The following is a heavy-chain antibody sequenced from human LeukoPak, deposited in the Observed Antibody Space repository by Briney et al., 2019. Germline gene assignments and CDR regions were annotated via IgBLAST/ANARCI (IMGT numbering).Heavy chain of an antibody. D-gene: IGHD2-8*02. J-gene: IGHJ4*02. Sequence: GASVKVSCKASGYTFTYYFIHWVRQAPGQGFDWMGVINPGGGSTTYAQKFQGRVTLTRDTSTSTVYMELSSLRYEDTAVYYCARSPYSSGFLXXXDYWGQGTLVTVSS. CDR1: GYTFTYYF. V-gene: IGHV1-46*01. CDR2: INPGGGST. CDR3: ARSPYSSGFLXXXDY.